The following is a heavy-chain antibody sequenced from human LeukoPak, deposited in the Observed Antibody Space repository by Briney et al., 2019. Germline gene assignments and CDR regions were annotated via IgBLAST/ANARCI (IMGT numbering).Heavy chain of an antibody. CDR2: IYTSGGT. CDR1: GGSMSSFY. V-gene: IGHV4-4*07. CDR3: ARDWGSYSSGWRAFDY. D-gene: IGHD6-19*01. J-gene: IGHJ4*02. Sequence: SETLSLTCTVSGGSMSSFYWTWIRQPAGKGLEWIGRIYTSGGTNYNPSLKSRVTMSVDTSKTQFSLKLSSVTAADTAVDYCARDWGSYSSGWRAFDYWGQGTLVTVSS.